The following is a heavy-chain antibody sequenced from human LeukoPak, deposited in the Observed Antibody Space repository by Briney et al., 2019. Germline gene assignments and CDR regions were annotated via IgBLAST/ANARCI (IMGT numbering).Heavy chain of an antibody. CDR2: IYYSGST. CDR3: ARHRLNIVVVVASTYFWFDP. CDR1: GGSISNSIYY. J-gene: IGHJ5*02. D-gene: IGHD2-15*01. Sequence: SETLSLTCTVSGGSISNSIYYWGWIRQPPGKGLEWIGSIYYSGSTYFNPSLKSRVTISVDTSKNQFSLSLSSVTAADTAVYYCARHRLNIVVVVASTYFWFDPWGQGTLVTVSS. V-gene: IGHV4-39*01.